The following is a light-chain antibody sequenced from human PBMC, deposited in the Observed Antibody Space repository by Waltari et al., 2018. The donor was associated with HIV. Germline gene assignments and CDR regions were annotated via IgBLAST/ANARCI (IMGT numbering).Light chain of an antibody. CDR2: EVT. J-gene: IGLJ1*01. CDR3: CSCPRSGIRYV. Sequence: QSALTQPASVSGSPGQSITIPCTEPSSNVGGDALVSWYQQHPGEAPKLLIYEVTKRPSGVSNRFSGSKSGNTASLTISGLQAEDEADYYCCSCPRSGIRYVFGTGTKVTVL. V-gene: IGLV2-23*02. CDR1: SSNVGGDAL.